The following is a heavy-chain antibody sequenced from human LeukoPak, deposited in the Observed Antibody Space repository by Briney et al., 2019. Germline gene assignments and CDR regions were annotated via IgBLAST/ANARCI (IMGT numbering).Heavy chain of an antibody. D-gene: IGHD3-3*01. Sequence: GGSLRLSCSGAGFTFRDSALHWVRQAPGKGLEWVAVISDDGSKRFYADSVKGRFTISRDNSSDTLYLHIQTLRPQDSAVYYCARESGFMMVGEINADNWFDPWGQGTPVTVSS. CDR2: ISDDGSKR. CDR3: ARESGFMMVGEINADNWFDP. V-gene: IGHV3-30*04. CDR1: GFTFRDSA. J-gene: IGHJ5*02.